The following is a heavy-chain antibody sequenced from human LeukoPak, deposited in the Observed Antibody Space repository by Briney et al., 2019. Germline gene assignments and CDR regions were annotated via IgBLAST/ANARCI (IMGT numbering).Heavy chain of an antibody. D-gene: IGHD2-2*01. CDR2: ISSSGSTI. CDR3: ARVCSICYDLFGPFDY. V-gene: IGHV3-48*03. CDR1: GFTFSSYE. Sequence: GGSLRLSCAASGFTFSSYEMNWVRQAPGKGLEWVSYISSSGSTIYYADSVKGRFTISRDNAKNSLYLQMNSLRAEDTAVYYCARVCSICYDLFGPFDYWGQGTLVTVSS. J-gene: IGHJ4*02.